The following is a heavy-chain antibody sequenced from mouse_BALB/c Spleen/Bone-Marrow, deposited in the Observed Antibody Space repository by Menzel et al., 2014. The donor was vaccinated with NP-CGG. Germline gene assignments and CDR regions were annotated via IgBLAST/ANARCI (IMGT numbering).Heavy chain of an antibody. CDR1: GFTFTDYY. V-gene: IGHV7-3*02. CDR3: ARDKGRVFFDY. J-gene: IGHJ2*01. Sequence: EVMLVESGGGLVQPGGSLRLSCATSGFTFTDYYMNWVRQPPGKALEWLGFISNKANGYTTEYSASVKSRFTISRDNSQNILYLQMNNLRADDSATYYCARDKGRVFFDYWGQGTTLTVSS. CDR2: ISNKANGYTT.